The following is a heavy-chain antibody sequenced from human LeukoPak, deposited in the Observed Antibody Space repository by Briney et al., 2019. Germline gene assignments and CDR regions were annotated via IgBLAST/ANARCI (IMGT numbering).Heavy chain of an antibody. J-gene: IGHJ4*02. D-gene: IGHD3-9*01. V-gene: IGHV4-30-4*08. CDR2: IYYSGST. CDR1: GGSISSGGYY. Sequence: SETLSLTCTVSGGSISSGGYYWSWIRQHPGKGLEWIGYIYYSGSTYYNPSLKSRVTISVDTSKNQFSLKLSSVTAADTAVYYCARARILTGFRYFDYWGREPWSPSPQ. CDR3: ARARILTGFRYFDY.